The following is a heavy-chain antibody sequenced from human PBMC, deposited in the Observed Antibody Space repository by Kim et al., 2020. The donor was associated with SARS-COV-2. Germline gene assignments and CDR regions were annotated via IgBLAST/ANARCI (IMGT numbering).Heavy chain of an antibody. CDR3: ARGTTVVKWFDP. Sequence: NYAQKFQGRVTITADESTSTAYMELSSLRSEDTAVYYCARGTTVVKWFDPWGQGTLVTVSS. V-gene: IGHV1-69*01. J-gene: IGHJ5*02. D-gene: IGHD4-17*01.